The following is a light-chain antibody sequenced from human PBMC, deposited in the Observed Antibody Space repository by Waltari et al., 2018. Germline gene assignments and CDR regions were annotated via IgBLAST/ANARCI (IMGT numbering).Light chain of an antibody. CDR2: WAS. Sequence: IVLPQSPNSRPVSRGEGAPIDCGPAQSLFFGASGKNYLAWYQQKPGQPPKVLIYWASTREAGVPERISGSGSGAHFTLTVDSLQAEDVAVYYCQQYSSSPITFGQGTRLEI. CDR1: QSLFFGASGKNY. J-gene: IGKJ5*01. V-gene: IGKV4-1*01. CDR3: QQYSSSPIT.